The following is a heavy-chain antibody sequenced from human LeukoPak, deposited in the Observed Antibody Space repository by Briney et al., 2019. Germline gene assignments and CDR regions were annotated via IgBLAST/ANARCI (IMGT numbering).Heavy chain of an antibody. CDR2: IPYDGSNK. Sequence: AGGSLRLSCAASGFTFSSYAMHWVRQAPGKGLEWVALIPYDGSNKCYADSVKGRFTVSRDNSKNTLYLQMNSLRAEDTAVYYCVRGAYSSSWLNFDYWGQGTLVTVSS. CDR3: VRGAYSSSWLNFDY. D-gene: IGHD6-13*01. V-gene: IGHV3-30*04. CDR1: GFTFSSYA. J-gene: IGHJ4*02.